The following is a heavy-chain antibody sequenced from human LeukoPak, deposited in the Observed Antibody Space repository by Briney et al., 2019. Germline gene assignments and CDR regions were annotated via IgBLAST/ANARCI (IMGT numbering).Heavy chain of an antibody. CDR3: AREYSSGSFDY. V-gene: IGHV1-69*06. CDR1: GGTFSSYA. J-gene: IGHJ4*02. Sequence: SVKVSCKASGGTFSSYAFSWVRQAPGQGLEWMGGIIPIFGTANYAQKFQGRVTITADKSTSTAYMELSSLRSEDTAVYYCAREYSSGSFDYWGQGTLVTVSS. CDR2: IIPIFGTA. D-gene: IGHD6-19*01.